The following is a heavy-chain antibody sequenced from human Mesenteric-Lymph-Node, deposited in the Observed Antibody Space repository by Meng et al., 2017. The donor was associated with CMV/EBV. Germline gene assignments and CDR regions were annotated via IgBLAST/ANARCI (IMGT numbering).Heavy chain of an antibody. CDR1: EFTFSSYG. CDR3: AKDQEAYCGGDCYSSCGY. CDR2: IRYDGSNE. Sequence: GGSLRLSCAASEFTFSSYGMHWVRQAPGKGLEWVAFIRYDGSNEYYADSVKGRVTVSRDNSKNTLYLQMNSLRGEDTAVYYCAKDQEAYCGGDCYSSCGYWGQGTLVTVSS. V-gene: IGHV3-30*02. J-gene: IGHJ4*02. D-gene: IGHD2-21*01.